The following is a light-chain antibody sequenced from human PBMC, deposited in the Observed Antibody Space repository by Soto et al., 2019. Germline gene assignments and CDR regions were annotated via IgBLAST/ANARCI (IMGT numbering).Light chain of an antibody. Sequence: EIVLTQSPGTLSLSPGERATLSCRASQSVSSSYLAWYQQKPGQAPRLLIYGASSRATGIPDRFSGSGSGTDFTLTISRLEPEDFAVYYCQQYGSSPVHYTFGQGTKLEIK. CDR1: QSVSSSY. V-gene: IGKV3-20*01. J-gene: IGKJ2*01. CDR3: QQYGSSPVHYT. CDR2: GAS.